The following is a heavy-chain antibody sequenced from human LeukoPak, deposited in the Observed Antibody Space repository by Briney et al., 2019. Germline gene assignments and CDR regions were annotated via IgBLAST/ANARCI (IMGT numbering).Heavy chain of an antibody. CDR2: INHSGST. CDR3: ARAVGSFDWLPLFDY. CDR1: GGSFSGYC. V-gene: IGHV4-34*01. Sequence: SSETLSLTCAVYGGSFSGYCWSWIRQPPGKGLEWIGEINHSGSTNYNPSLKSRVTISVDTSKNQFYLKLSSVTAADTAVYYCARAVGSFDWLPLFDYWGQGTLVTVSS. J-gene: IGHJ4*02. D-gene: IGHD3-9*01.